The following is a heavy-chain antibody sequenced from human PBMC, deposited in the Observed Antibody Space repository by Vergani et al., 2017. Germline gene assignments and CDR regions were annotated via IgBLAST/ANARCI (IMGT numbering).Heavy chain of an antibody. V-gene: IGHV1-46*03. D-gene: IGHD3-22*01. CDR1: ESSFISNE. CDR2: INPSGGST. CDR3: TRGGYYDSIAYWGY. Sequence: VMLVQSGAEVKKPGESLKISCKYSESSFISNEIAWVRQMSGKGLQWMGNINPSGGSTSYAQKFQGRVTMTRDTSTSTVYMELSSLRSEDTAVYYCTRGGYYDSIAYWGYWGQGTLVTVSS. J-gene: IGHJ4*02.